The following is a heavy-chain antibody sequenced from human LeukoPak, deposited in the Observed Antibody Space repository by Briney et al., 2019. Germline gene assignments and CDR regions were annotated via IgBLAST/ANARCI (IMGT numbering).Heavy chain of an antibody. J-gene: IGHJ3*02. CDR2: IYYSGST. CDR1: GGSISSYY. D-gene: IGHD7-27*01. Sequence: SETLSLTCTVSGGSISSYYWGWIRQPPGKGLEWIGSIYYSGSTYYNPSLKSRVTISVDTSKNQFSLKLSSVTAADTAVYYCARLANWGTTYDAFDIWGQGTMVTVSS. V-gene: IGHV4-39*01. CDR3: ARLANWGTTYDAFDI.